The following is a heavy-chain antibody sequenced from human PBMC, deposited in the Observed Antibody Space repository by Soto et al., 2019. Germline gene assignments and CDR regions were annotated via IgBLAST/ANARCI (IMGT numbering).Heavy chain of an antibody. CDR2: IRSKAHGGTT. J-gene: IGHJ4*02. Sequence: GSLGVGCTLCHLHPGDYGMSRFRQAPGKGLEWVGFIRSKAHGGTTEYAASVKGRFTISREDSKSIAYLQMNGLKTEDTAVHYCCYSRSSGWYRDYWGQGTMVTGSS. CDR1: HLHPGDYG. V-gene: IGHV3-49*03. CDR3: CYSRSSGWYRDY. D-gene: IGHD6-19*01.